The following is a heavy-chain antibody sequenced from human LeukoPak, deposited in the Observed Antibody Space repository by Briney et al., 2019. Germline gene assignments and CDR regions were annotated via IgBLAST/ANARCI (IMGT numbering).Heavy chain of an antibody. Sequence: SETLSLTCTVSGGSLSSYYRSWIRQPPGKGLEWIGYIYYSGNTNYNPSLKSRVTISVDTSKNQFCLKLTSVTTADTAVYYCARGRIPAGGLDWFDPWGQGTLVTVSS. CDR2: IYYSGNT. J-gene: IGHJ5*02. D-gene: IGHD6-13*01. V-gene: IGHV4-59*01. CDR3: ARGRIPAGGLDWFDP. CDR1: GGSLSSYY.